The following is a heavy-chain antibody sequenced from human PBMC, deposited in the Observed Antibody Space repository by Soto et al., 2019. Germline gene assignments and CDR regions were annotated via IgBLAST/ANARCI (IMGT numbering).Heavy chain of an antibody. V-gene: IGHV4-59*01. CDR1: GGSISSYY. Sequence: PSETLSLTCTVSGGSISSYYWSWIRQPPGKGLEWIGYIYYSGSTNYNPSLKSRVTISVDTSKNQFSLKLSSVTAADTAVYYCARGDSDYGEKDQYFDYWGQGTLVTVSS. CDR2: IYYSGST. CDR3: ARGDSDYGEKDQYFDY. J-gene: IGHJ4*02. D-gene: IGHD4-17*01.